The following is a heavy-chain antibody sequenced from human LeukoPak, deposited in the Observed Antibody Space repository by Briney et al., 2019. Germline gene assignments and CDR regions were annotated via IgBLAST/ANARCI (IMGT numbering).Heavy chain of an antibody. CDR3: ARGLRDGFYYYYGMDV. V-gene: IGHV4-34*01. J-gene: IGHJ6*02. Sequence: PSETLSLTCAVYGGSFSGYYWSWIRQPPGKGLEWIGEINHSGSTNYNPSLKSRVTISVDTSKNQFSLKLSSVTAADTAVYYCARGLRDGFYYYYGMDVWGQGTTVTVSS. CDR1: GGSFSGYY. D-gene: IGHD5-24*01. CDR2: INHSGST.